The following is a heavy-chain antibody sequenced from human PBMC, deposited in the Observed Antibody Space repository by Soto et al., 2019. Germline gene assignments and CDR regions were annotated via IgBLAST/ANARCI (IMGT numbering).Heavy chain of an antibody. CDR1: GGSISSSSYY. CDR2: IYYDGST. D-gene: IGHD1-1*01. J-gene: IGHJ4*02. CDR3: ARRTGTILGNHFDY. V-gene: IGHV4-39*01. Sequence: QLQLQESGPGLVKPSETLSLTCTVSGGSISSSSYYWGWIRQPPGKGLEWIGSIYYDGSTFYNPSLLPSLKSRVTMSVDTSNNQFSLKLSSVTAADTAVFYCARRTGTILGNHFDYWGQGTLVTVSS.